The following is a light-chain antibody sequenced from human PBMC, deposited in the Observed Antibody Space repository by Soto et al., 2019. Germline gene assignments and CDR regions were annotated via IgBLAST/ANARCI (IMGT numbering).Light chain of an antibody. J-gene: IGKJ1*01. CDR1: QSIITW. Sequence: DVQMTQSPSTLYASVGGRVTITCRASQSIITWLAWYQQKPGKAPKLLIYGASSLESGVPSRFSGSGSGTEFTLTITNLQPDDFATYYCQQYDSFSGTFGQGTKVEIE. CDR2: GAS. CDR3: QQYDSFSGT. V-gene: IGKV1-5*01.